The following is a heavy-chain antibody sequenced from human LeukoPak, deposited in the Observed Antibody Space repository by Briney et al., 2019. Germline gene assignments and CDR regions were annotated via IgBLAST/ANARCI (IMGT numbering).Heavy chain of an antibody. CDR1: LGSISSYY. J-gene: IGHJ5*02. V-gene: IGHV4-4*09. CDR2: IYTSGST. D-gene: IGHD3-10*01. Sequence: SGTLSLTCALSLGSISSYYWSWIRQPPGKGLERIGDIYTSGSTNYNPSLKSRVTISVDTSKYQFSLKLSSVTAADTAVYYCARRGPGGWFDPWGQGTLVTVSS. CDR3: ARRGPGGWFDP.